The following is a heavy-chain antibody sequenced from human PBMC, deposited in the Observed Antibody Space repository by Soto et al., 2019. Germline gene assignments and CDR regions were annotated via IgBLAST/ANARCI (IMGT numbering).Heavy chain of an antibody. CDR2: ISAYNGNT. Sequence: ASVKVSCKASGYTFTSYGISWVRQAPGQGLEWMGWISAYNGNTNYAQKLQGRVTMTTDTSTSTAYMELRSLRSDDTAVYYCARVSLFIAVAAPLDYWGQGTLVTVSS. CDR1: GYTFTSYG. V-gene: IGHV1-18*01. J-gene: IGHJ4*02. CDR3: ARVSLFIAVAAPLDY. D-gene: IGHD6-19*01.